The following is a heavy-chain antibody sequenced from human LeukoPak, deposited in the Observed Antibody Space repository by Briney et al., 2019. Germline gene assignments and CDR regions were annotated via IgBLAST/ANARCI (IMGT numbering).Heavy chain of an antibody. Sequence: ASVKVSCKTSGYTFTDYYMHWVRQAPGQGLEWMGWINPNSGGTSSAQKFQGRVTMTRDTSITTVYMEVSWLTSDDTAIYYCARADRLDGAPYLIGPWGQGTLVAVSS. CDR3: ARADRLDGAPYLIGP. D-gene: IGHD2-21*01. CDR1: GYTFTDYY. V-gene: IGHV1-2*02. J-gene: IGHJ5*02. CDR2: INPNSGGT.